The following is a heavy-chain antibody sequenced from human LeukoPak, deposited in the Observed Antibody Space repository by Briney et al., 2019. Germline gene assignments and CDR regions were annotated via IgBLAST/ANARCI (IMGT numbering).Heavy chain of an antibody. CDR1: GDSVSSNSAA. CDR2: TYYRSKWYN. CDR3: ARDLAYSSSWSNWFDP. Sequence: SQTLSLTCAISGDSVSSNSAAWNWIRQPPSRGLEWLGRTYYRSKWYNDYAVSVKSRITINPDTSKNQFSLQLNSVTPEDTAVYYCARDLAYSSSWSNWFDPWGQGTLVTVSS. J-gene: IGHJ5*02. D-gene: IGHD6-13*01. V-gene: IGHV6-1*01.